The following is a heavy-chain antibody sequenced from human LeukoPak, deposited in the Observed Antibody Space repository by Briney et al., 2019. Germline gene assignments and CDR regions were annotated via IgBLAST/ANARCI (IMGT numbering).Heavy chain of an antibody. V-gene: IGHV3-53*01. CDR2: ISGGGTT. D-gene: IGHD5/OR15-5a*01. CDR3: ATKTSTLDDY. J-gene: IGHJ4*02. CDR1: RFTLISNY. Sequence: GGSLRLSCVARRFTLISNYMSGVRQAPGKGREWVSVISGGGTTYYADSVKGRFTISRDNSNNTLYLQMNSLRAEDTAMYYRATKTSTLDDYWREGTLVTVSS.